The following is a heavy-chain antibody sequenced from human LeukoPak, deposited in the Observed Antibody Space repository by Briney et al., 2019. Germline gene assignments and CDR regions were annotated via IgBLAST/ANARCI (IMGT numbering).Heavy chain of an antibody. V-gene: IGHV5-51*01. Sequence: GESLKISCKGFGYNFASYWIGWVRQMPGKGLEWMGIIFPDDSDTTYSPSFQGQVTISADKSVSTAYLQWSSLKASDTAIYYCAGLHRYYFDSWGQGTLVTVSS. J-gene: IGHJ4*02. CDR1: GYNFASYW. CDR3: AGLHRYYFDS. CDR2: IFPDDSDT.